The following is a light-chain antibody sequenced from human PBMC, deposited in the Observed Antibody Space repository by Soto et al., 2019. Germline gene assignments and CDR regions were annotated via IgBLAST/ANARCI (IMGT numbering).Light chain of an antibody. CDR1: QSVSSSY. J-gene: IGKJ2*01. CDR2: GAS. CDR3: QQYGSSPRVYT. Sequence: EIVLTQSPGTLSLSPGERATLSCRASQSVSSSYLAWYQQKPGQAPRLLIYGASSRATGIPDRFSGSGSGTDFTITISRLEPEDFAVYYCQQYGSSPRVYTFGQGTTLEIK. V-gene: IGKV3-20*01.